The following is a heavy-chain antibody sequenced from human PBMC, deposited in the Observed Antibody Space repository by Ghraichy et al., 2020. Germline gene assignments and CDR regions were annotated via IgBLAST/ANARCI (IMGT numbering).Heavy chain of an antibody. CDR1: GGTFSSYG. CDR3: EGGHYASTDYSFYDYYYMDV. J-gene: IGHJ6*03. Sequence: SVKVSCKASGGTFSSYGITWVRQAPGQGLEWVGGVIPIFGTTNYAQKFQGRVTITADKSTSTAYMELSGLTSEDTALYYCEGGHYASTDYSFYDYYYMDVWGKGTTVTVSS. CDR2: VIPIFGTT. V-gene: IGHV1-69*06. D-gene: IGHD3-22*01.